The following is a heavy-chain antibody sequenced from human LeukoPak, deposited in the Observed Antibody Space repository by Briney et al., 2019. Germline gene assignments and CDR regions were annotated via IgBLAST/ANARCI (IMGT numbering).Heavy chain of an antibody. J-gene: IGHJ5*02. D-gene: IGHD4-23*01. CDR2: IYPGDSDT. CDR3: ARLGARYYGGNSPPPIGWFDP. V-gene: IGHV5-51*01. CDR1: GYSFTSYW. Sequence: GESLQISCKGSGYSFTSYWIGWMRQLPGKGLEWMGIIYPGDSDTRYSPSFQGQVTISADQSISTAYLQWSSLKASDTAMYYCARLGARYYGGNSPPPIGWFDPWGQGTLVTVSS.